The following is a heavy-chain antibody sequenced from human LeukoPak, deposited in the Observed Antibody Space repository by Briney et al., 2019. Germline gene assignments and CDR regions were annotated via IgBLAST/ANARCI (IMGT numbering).Heavy chain of an antibody. D-gene: IGHD3-22*01. CDR3: ARLLYDRSGYYYFDY. CDR1: RGSITSTSHY. V-gene: IGHV4-39*01. Sequence: SETLSLTCTVSRGSITSTSHYWGWIRQPPGKGLERIGSIYYSGSIYYNPSLKSRVTLSVDTSKSQFSLKLSSVTAADTAVYYCARLLYDRSGYYYFDYWGQGTLVTVSS. J-gene: IGHJ4*02. CDR2: IYYSGSI.